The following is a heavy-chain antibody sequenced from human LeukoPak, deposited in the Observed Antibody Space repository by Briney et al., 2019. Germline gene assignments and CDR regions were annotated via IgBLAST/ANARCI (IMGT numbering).Heavy chain of an antibody. CDR1: GGSISSGGYY. D-gene: IGHD1-14*01. J-gene: IGHJ4*02. CDR2: IYYSGST. V-gene: IGHV4-31*03. CDR3: ASEPDPTGPFDY. Sequence: PSETLSLTCTVSGGSISSGGYYWSWIRQHPGKGLEWIGYIYYSGSTYYNPSLKSRVTISVDTSKNQFSLKLSSVTAADTAVYYCASEPDPTGPFDYWGQGTLVTVSS.